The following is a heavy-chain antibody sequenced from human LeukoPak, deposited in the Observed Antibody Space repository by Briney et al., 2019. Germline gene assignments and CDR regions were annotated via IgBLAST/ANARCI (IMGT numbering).Heavy chain of an antibody. CDR2: IYYSGST. CDR1: GGSISSGGYY. D-gene: IGHD3-22*01. Sequence: SETLSLTCTVSGGSISSGGYYWSWIRQHPGKGLEWIGYIYYSGSTYYNPSLKSRVTISVDTSKNQFSLKLSSVTAADTAVYYCASIIQGGYIIIDYWGQGTLVTVSS. V-gene: IGHV4-31*03. J-gene: IGHJ4*02. CDR3: ASIIQGGYIIIDY.